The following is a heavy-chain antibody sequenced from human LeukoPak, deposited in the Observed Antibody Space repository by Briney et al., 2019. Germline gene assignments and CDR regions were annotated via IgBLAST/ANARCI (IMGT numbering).Heavy chain of an antibody. D-gene: IGHD2-15*01. J-gene: IGHJ5*02. Sequence: ASVKVSCKASGYTFTAYYIHWVRQAPGQGLEWMGWMDPVSGGTNYAQRFQGRVTMTRDSSISTAYMQLSSLRSDDTADTAVYCCARGVGSSWLDPWGQGTLVTVSS. CDR2: MDPVSGGT. CDR1: GYTFTAYY. CDR3: ARGVGSSWLDP. V-gene: IGHV1-2*02.